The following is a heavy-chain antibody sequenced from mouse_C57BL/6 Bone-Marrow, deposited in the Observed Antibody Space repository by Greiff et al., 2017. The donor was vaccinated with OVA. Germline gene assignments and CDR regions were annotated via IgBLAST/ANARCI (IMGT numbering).Heavy chain of an antibody. CDR1: GFTFSDFY. Sequence: EVNVVESGGGLVQSGRSLRLSCATSGFTFSDFYMEWVRQAPGKGLEWIAASRNKANDYTTEYSASVKGRFIVSRDTSQSILYLQMNALRAEDTAIYYCARDLYDYDLYWYFDVWGTGTTVTVSS. J-gene: IGHJ1*03. CDR3: ARDLYDYDLYWYFDV. V-gene: IGHV7-1*01. D-gene: IGHD2-4*01. CDR2: SRNKANDYTT.